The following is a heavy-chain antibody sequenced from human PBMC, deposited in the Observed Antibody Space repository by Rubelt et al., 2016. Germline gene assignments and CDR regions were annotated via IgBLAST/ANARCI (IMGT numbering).Heavy chain of an antibody. V-gene: IGHV4-4*08. CDR3: ARGPTWSVYPDY. Sequence: QVQLQESGPGLVKPSETLSLTCTVSGGSISSHYWSWIRQPPGKGLEWIAYIHSSGSTNQNPSLTTRVTISVETSKNQFSLRLSSWTAADTAVDYCARGPTWSVYPDYWGQGTLVTISS. CDR1: GGSISSHY. J-gene: IGHJ4*02. D-gene: IGHD3-3*01. CDR2: IHSSGST.